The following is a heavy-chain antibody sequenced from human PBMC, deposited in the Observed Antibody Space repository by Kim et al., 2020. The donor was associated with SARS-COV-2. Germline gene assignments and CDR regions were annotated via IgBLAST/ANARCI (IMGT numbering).Heavy chain of an antibody. Sequence: GGSLRLSCAASGFTFSSYAMSWVRQAPGKGLEWVSAISGSGGSTYYADSVKGRFTISRDNSKNTLYLQMNSLRAEDTAVYYCANIKGFLGYCSSSSCTDDGFDTWGEGAMGTVSS. D-gene: IGHD2-2*01. CDR3: ANIKGFLGYCSSSSCTDDGFDT. J-gene: IGHJ3*02. CDR2: ISGSGGST. V-gene: IGHV3-23*01. CDR1: GFTFSSYA.